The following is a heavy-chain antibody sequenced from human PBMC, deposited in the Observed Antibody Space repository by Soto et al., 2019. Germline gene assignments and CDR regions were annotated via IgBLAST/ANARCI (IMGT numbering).Heavy chain of an antibody. CDR2: IKRDGSEK. J-gene: IGHJ5*02. V-gene: IGHV3-7*04. CDR1: GFTFSSYR. CDR3: ARVVGAPNWFDP. Sequence: SLRLSCAATGFTFSSYRMSWVRQAPGKGLEWVANIKRDGSEKYYVDSVKGRFTISRDNAKNSLYLQMNSLRAEDTAVYYCARVVGAPNWFDPWGQGTLVTVSS. D-gene: IGHD1-26*01.